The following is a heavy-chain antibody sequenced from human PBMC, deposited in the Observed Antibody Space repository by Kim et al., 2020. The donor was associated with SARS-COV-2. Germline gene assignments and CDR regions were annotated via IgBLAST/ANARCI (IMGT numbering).Heavy chain of an antibody. J-gene: IGHJ5*02. CDR3: ARDSGDYDWNWFDP. CDR2: ISYDGSNK. CDR1: GFTFSSYA. D-gene: IGHD4-17*01. V-gene: IGHV3-30*04. Sequence: GGSLRLSCAASGFTFSSYAMHWVRQAPGKGLEWVAVISYDGSNKYYADSVKGRFTISRDNSKNTLYLQMNSLRAEDTAVYYCARDSGDYDWNWFDPWGQGTLVTVSS.